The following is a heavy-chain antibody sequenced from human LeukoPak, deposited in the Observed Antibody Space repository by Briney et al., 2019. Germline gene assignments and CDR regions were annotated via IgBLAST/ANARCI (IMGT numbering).Heavy chain of an antibody. Sequence: PGGSLRLSCADSGLTFSSYSMNWVRQAPGKGLEWVSYISSSSSYIYYADSVKGRFTISRDNAKNTLYLQMNSLRAEDTAVYYCARVYCSSTSCPLAAFDIWGQGTMVTVSS. CDR1: GLTFSSYS. CDR3: ARVYCSSTSCPLAAFDI. V-gene: IGHV3-21*01. CDR2: ISSSSSYI. D-gene: IGHD2-2*01. J-gene: IGHJ3*02.